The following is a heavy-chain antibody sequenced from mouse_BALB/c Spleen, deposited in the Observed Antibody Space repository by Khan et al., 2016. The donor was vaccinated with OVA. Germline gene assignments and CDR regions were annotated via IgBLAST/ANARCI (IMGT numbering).Heavy chain of an antibody. CDR2: IAPANGNT. CDR3: VPPSYDPRSFDV. CDR1: GFNIKDTY. Sequence: VRLQQSGAELVKPGASVKLSCTASGFNIKDTYVHWVKERPEQGLEWIGRIAPANGNTEYDPKFQGKATITADTSSNTSYLQLSSLTSEDSAVYYCVPPSYDPRSFDVWGAGTTVTVSS. V-gene: IGHV14-3*02. D-gene: IGHD2-3*01. J-gene: IGHJ1*01.